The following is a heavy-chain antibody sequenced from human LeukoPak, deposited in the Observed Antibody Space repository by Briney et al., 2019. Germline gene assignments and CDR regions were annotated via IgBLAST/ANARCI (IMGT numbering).Heavy chain of an antibody. CDR1: GGTFSSYA. CDR2: IIPIFGTA. D-gene: IGHD5-18*01. J-gene: IGHJ4*02. Sequence: SVKVSCKASGGTFSSYAISWVRQAPGQGLEWMGGIIPIFGTANYAQKFQGRVTITADKSTSTAYMELSSLRSEDTAVYYCARVLPGRYGGYSYGYYFDYWGQGTLVTVSS. CDR3: ARVLPGRYGGYSYGYYFDY. V-gene: IGHV1-69*06.